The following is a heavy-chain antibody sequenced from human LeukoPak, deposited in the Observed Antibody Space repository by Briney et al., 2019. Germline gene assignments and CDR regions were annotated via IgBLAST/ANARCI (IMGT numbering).Heavy chain of an antibody. J-gene: IGHJ4*02. CDR2: IYSGGST. CDR3: ARTRDWYYFDY. D-gene: IGHD3/OR15-3a*01. CDR1: GFTVSSNY. Sequence: GGSLRLSCAASGFTVSSNYMSWVRQAPGKGLEWVSVIYSGGSTYYADSVKGRFTISRDNSKNTLYLQMNSLRAEDTALYYCARTRDWYYFDYWGQGTLVTVSS. V-gene: IGHV3-53*01.